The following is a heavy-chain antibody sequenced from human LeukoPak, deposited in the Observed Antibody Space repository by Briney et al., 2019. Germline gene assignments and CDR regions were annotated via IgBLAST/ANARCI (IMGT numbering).Heavy chain of an antibody. D-gene: IGHD3-16*01. CDR1: GGSFSGYY. CDR3: ARRWVYDKRAFDA. CDR2: INHSGST. Sequence: PSETLSLTCAVYGGSFSGYYWSWIRQPPGKGLEWIGEINHSGSTDSNPSLKSRVTISLDTSKNQFSLNLSSVTAADTAVYYCARRWVYDKRAFDAWGQGTMVTVSS. J-gene: IGHJ3*01. V-gene: IGHV4-34*01.